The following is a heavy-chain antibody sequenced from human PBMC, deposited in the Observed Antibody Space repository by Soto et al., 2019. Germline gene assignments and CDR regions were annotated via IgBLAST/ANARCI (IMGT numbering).Heavy chain of an antibody. J-gene: IGHJ4*02. Sequence: EVQLLESGGGLVQPGGSLRLSCAASGFTFSSYAMSWVRQAPGKGLEWVSAISGSGGSTYYADSVKGRFTISRDNSKNTLYLQMNSLRAEDTAVYYCVQRGIVGANVMNYWGQGTLVTVSS. D-gene: IGHD1-26*01. CDR2: ISGSGGST. CDR1: GFTFSSYA. CDR3: VQRGIVGANVMNY. V-gene: IGHV3-23*01.